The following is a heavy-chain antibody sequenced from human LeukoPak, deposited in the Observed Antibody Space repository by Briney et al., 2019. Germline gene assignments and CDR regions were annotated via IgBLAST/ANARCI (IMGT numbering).Heavy chain of an antibody. CDR2: IYHSGST. D-gene: IGHD3-9*01. V-gene: IGHV4-59*12. Sequence: SETLSLTXSVSGGSIRSYYWSWIRQPPGKGLEWIGYIYHSGSTNYNPSLKSRVTISVDTSKNQFSLKLSSVTAADTAVYYCARGRLRYVDYWGQGTLVTVSS. CDR3: ARGRLRYVDY. CDR1: GGSIRSYY. J-gene: IGHJ4*02.